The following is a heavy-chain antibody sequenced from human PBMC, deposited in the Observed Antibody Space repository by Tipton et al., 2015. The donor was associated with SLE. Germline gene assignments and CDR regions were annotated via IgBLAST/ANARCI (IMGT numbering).Heavy chain of an antibody. J-gene: IGHJ6*03. D-gene: IGHD3-22*01. CDR2: MDHSGST. CDR3: ARSAKDYDSSGFAYYYYYYYMDV. CDR1: GASISSYY. V-gene: IGHV4-59*08. Sequence: GLVKPSETLSLTCTVSGASISSYYWNWIRKAPGKGLEWIAFMDHSGSTNYNPSLKSRVTISVDTSKNQFSLKLSSVTAADTAVYYCARSAKDYDSSGFAYYYYYYYMDVWGKGTTVTVSS.